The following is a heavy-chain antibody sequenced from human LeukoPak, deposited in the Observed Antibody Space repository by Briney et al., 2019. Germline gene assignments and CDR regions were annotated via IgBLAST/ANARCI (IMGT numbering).Heavy chain of an antibody. J-gene: IGHJ5*02. CDR3: ARGDYGDYVGSWFDP. V-gene: IGHV3-30*03. CDR2: ISYDGNNK. CDR1: VFTFSSYG. Sequence: GRSLRLSCVYSVFTFSSYGMHWVRQAPGKGLEWVAVISYDGNNKYYVDSVKGRFTISRDISKNTLYLQMNSLRAEDTAVYYCARGDYGDYVGSWFDPWGQGTLVTVSS. D-gene: IGHD4-17*01.